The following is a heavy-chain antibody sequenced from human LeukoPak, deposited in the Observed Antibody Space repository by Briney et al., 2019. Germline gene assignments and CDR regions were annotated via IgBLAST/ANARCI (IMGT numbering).Heavy chain of an antibody. CDR2: ISSSSSTI. V-gene: IGHV3-48*01. Sequence: GGSLRLSCAASGFTFSNYNIIWVRQAPGKGLEWVSYISSSSSTIYYADSVEGRFTISRDNAKNSLYLQMNSLRAEDTAVYYCARVSLVGTPTRWGYFDYWGQGTLATVSS. D-gene: IGHD1-1*01. CDR3: ARVSLVGTPTRWGYFDY. J-gene: IGHJ4*02. CDR1: GFTFSNYN.